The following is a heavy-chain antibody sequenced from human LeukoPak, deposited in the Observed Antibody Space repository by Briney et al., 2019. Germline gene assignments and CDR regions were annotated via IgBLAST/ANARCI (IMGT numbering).Heavy chain of an antibody. CDR1: GFTFSSYA. J-gene: IGHJ4*02. D-gene: IGHD3-16*01. CDR2: ISYDGSNK. CDR3: ARIPASWGSSPFFDY. V-gene: IGHV3-30-3*01. Sequence: PGGSLRLSCAASGFTFSSYAMHWVRQAPGKGLEWVAVISYDGSNKCYADSVKGRFTISRDNSKNTLYLQMNSLSAEDTAVYYCARIPASWGSSPFFDYWGQGTLVTVSS.